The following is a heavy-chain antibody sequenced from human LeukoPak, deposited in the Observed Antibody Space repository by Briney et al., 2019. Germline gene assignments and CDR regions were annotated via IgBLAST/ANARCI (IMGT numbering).Heavy chain of an antibody. D-gene: IGHD3-3*01. CDR1: GGSISRSSYY. V-gene: IGHV4-39*07. Sequence: SETLSLTYTVSGGSISRSSYYWGWIRQPPGKGLEWIGSIYYSGSTYYNPSLKSRVTISADKSKNQFSLNLNSVTAADTAVYYCGRRVLSGYIHYWGQGTLVAVSS. CDR2: IYYSGST. CDR3: GRRVLSGYIHY. J-gene: IGHJ4*02.